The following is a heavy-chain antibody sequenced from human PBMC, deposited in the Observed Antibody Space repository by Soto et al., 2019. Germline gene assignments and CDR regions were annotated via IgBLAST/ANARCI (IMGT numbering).Heavy chain of an antibody. D-gene: IGHD3-9*01. CDR1: GGSFSGYY. Sequence: EQLQQWGAGLLKPSETLSLTCAVYGGSFSGYYWSWIRQPPGKGLEWIGEINHSGSTNYNPSLKSRVTISVDTSKNQFSLKLSSVTAADTAVYYCARGPKYYDILTGYQNNYYYYYMDVWGKGTTVTVSS. CDR3: ARGPKYYDILTGYQNNYYYYYMDV. CDR2: INHSGST. J-gene: IGHJ6*03. V-gene: IGHV4-34*01.